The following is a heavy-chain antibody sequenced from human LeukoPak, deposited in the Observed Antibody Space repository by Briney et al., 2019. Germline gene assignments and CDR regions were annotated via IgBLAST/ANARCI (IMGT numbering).Heavy chain of an antibody. D-gene: IGHD3-9*01. CDR1: GFTFSSYS. CDR2: ISSSSSYI. Sequence: PGGSLRLSCAASGFTFSSYSMNWVRQAPGKGLEWASSISSSSSYIYYADSVKGRFTISRDNAKNSLYLQMNSLRAEDTAVYYCAREVGYYDILTGKIDYWGQGTLVTVSS. V-gene: IGHV3-21*01. J-gene: IGHJ4*02. CDR3: AREVGYYDILTGKIDY.